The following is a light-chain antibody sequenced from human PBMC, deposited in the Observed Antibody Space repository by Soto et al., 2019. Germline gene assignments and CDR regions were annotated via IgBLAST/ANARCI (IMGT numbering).Light chain of an antibody. CDR1: ESLLHNDGETY. V-gene: IGKV2-24*01. CDR2: QVS. CDR3: MQATQSPWT. Sequence: VLTQTPRSSLVSLGQSASFFCRSSESLLHNDGETYLGWLHQRPGQPPRLLIYQVSKRLPGVPDRFSGSGAGTHFTLTISRVETEDVGVYYCMQATQSPWTFGQGTKVDIK. J-gene: IGKJ1*01.